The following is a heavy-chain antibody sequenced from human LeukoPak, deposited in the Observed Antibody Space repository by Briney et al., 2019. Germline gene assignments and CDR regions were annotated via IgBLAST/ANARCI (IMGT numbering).Heavy chain of an antibody. CDR3: AREKYGDYSPLFDP. V-gene: IGHV4-59*01. CDR2: IYYSGST. J-gene: IGHJ5*02. D-gene: IGHD4-17*01. CDR1: GGSISSYY. Sequence: SETLSLTCTVSGGSISSYYWSGIRQPPGKGLEWIGYIYYSGSTNYNPSLKSRVTISVDTSKNQFSLKLSSVTAADTAVYYCAREKYGDYSPLFDPWGQGTLVTVSS.